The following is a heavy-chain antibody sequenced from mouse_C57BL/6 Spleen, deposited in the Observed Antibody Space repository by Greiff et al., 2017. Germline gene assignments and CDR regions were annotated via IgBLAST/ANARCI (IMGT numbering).Heavy chain of an antibody. V-gene: IGHV1-81*01. Sequence: VQLQQSGAELARPGASVKLSCKASGYTFTSYGISWVKQRTGQGLEWIGEIYPRSGNTYYNAKFKGKATLTADKSSSTAYMELRSLTSEDSAVYFCARSVSTFNTYWGQGTLVTVSA. D-gene: IGHD2-1*01. CDR3: ARSVSTFNTY. CDR2: IYPRSGNT. J-gene: IGHJ3*01. CDR1: GYTFTSYG.